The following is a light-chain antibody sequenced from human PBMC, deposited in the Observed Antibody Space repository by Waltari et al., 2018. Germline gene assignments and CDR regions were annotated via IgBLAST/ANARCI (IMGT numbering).Light chain of an antibody. V-gene: IGKV1-5*03. Sequence: DIKMTQSPSTLSASVGDRVTITCRASQSVNRWLAWDHKKPGKAPKHLISKASALQNGVAPRFSGGVSGTEFTLTISNLQPDDSSTYYCQQYEAFPVTFGHGTKVEIK. J-gene: IGKJ1*01. CDR3: QQYEAFPVT. CDR2: KAS. CDR1: QSVNRW.